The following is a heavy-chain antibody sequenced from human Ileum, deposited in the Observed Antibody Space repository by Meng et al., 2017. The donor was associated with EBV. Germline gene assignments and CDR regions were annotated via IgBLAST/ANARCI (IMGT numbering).Heavy chain of an antibody. CDR1: GGPNNSSRYD. D-gene: IGHD6-13*01. CDR2: IYYSGRT. V-gene: IGHV4-39*01. J-gene: IGHJ5*02. Sequence: PGLVHPSEPLSIPCTVSGGPNNSSRYDWGWIRQPTGKGLEWIGSIYYSGRTYYNPSLKSRVTISVDTSKNQFSLKMSSVTAADTAVYYCARPIAAAGWFDPWGQGTLVTVSS. CDR3: ARPIAAAGWFDP.